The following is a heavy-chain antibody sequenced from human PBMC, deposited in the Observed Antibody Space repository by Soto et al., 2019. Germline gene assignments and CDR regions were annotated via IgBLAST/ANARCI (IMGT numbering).Heavy chain of an antibody. D-gene: IGHD1-26*01. CDR2: IYYSGST. V-gene: IGHV4-39*01. CDR3: ARQAGGIPMFYYFDY. CDR1: GGSISSSSYC. Sequence: SETLSLTCTVSGGSISSSSYCWGWIRQPPGKGLEWIGSIYYSGSTYYNPSLKSRVTISVDTSKNQFSLKLSSVTAADTAVYYCARQAGGIPMFYYFDYWGQGTLVTVSS. J-gene: IGHJ4*02.